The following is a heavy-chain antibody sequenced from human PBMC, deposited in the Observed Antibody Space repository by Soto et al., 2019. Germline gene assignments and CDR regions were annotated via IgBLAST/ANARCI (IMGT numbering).Heavy chain of an antibody. D-gene: IGHD3-9*01. CDR2: INSDGSST. Sequence: GGSLRLSCAASGFTFSSYWMHWVRQAPGKGLVWVSRINSDGSSTSYADSVKGRFTISRDNAKNTLYLQMNSLRAEDTAVYYCARVISYYDILTGYRIYYYYGMDVWGQGT. CDR3: ARVISYYDILTGYRIYYYYGMDV. V-gene: IGHV3-74*01. J-gene: IGHJ6*02. CDR1: GFTFSSYW.